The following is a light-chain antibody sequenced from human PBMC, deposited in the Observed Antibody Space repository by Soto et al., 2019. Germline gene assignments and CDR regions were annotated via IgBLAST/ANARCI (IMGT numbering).Light chain of an antibody. V-gene: IGLV2-14*01. CDR1: SSDVGAFNY. J-gene: IGLJ1*01. CDR2: EVG. Sequence: ALTQPASVSGSPGQSITISCTGTSSDVGAFNYVSWYLQYPGKAPKLMIYEVGNRPSGVSNRFSGSKSGNTASLTISGLQAEDEADYYCCSYASGSIYVFGTGTKVTVL. CDR3: CSYASGSIYV.